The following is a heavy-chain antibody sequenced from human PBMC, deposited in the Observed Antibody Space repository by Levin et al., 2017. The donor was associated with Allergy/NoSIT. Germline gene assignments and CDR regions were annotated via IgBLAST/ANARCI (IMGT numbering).Heavy chain of an antibody. CDR1: GGSINSGGWY. Sequence: PSQTLSLTCTVSGGSINSGGWYWSWLRQLPGKGLEWIGYIYYSGSTYYNPSLKSRLTMSVDTSKNQFSLKLSSVTAADTAVYYYAGEGGDGFDPWGQGTPVTV. CDR2: IYYSGST. J-gene: IGHJ5*02. D-gene: IGHD6-25*01. V-gene: IGHV4-31*03. CDR3: AGEGGDGFDP.